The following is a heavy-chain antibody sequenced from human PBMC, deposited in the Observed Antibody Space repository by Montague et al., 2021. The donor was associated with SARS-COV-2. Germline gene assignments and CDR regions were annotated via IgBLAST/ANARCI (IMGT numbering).Heavy chain of an antibody. V-gene: IGHV4-39*07. Sequence: SETLSLTCTVPGVSISGYTWFWGWIRQPPGKGLEWIASVYYSGSTYYXPSLKSRVTISVDTSKNQFSLKLSSMTAADTAVYYCAREGRGYCSSTSCQSAFDIWGQGTMVTVSS. J-gene: IGHJ3*02. D-gene: IGHD2-2*01. CDR1: GVSISGYTWF. CDR2: VYYSGST. CDR3: AREGRGYCSSTSCQSAFDI.